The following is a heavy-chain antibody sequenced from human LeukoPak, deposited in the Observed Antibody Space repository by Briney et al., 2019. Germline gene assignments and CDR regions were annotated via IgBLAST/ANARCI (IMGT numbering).Heavy chain of an antibody. D-gene: IGHD5-24*01. Sequence: PGGSLRLSCAASGFTFSTYAMNWVPQAPGKGLEWVSSISSSSTIYYSDSVKGRFTISRDNAKNSLYLQMNSLRADDTAVYYCAKWDGYIIWGQGTMVTVSS. CDR1: GFTFSTYA. CDR3: AKWDGYII. J-gene: IGHJ3*02. CDR2: ISSSSTI. V-gene: IGHV3-69-1*01.